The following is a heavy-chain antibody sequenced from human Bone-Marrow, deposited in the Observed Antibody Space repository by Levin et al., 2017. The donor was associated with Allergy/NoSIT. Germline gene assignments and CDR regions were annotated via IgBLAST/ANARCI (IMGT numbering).Heavy chain of an antibody. Sequence: GESLKISCAASGFTFSSYWMSWVRQAPGKGLEWVANIKQDGSEKYYVDSVKGRFTISRDNAKNSLYLQMNSLRAEDTAVYYCARDYGPEPYYGMDVWGQGTTVTVSS. D-gene: IGHD1-14*01. CDR2: IKQDGSEK. CDR1: GFTFSSYW. J-gene: IGHJ6*02. V-gene: IGHV3-7*01. CDR3: ARDYGPEPYYGMDV.